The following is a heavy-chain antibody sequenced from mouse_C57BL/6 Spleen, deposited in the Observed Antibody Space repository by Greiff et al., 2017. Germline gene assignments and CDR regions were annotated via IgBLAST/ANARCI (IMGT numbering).Heavy chain of an antibody. D-gene: IGHD1-1*01. V-gene: IGHV1-69*01. CDR3: ARGLITTVADY. CDR1: GYTFTSYW. Sequence: QVQLKQPGAELVMPGASVKLSCKASGYTFTSYWMHWVKQRPGQGLEWIGEIDPSDSYTNYNQKFKGKSTLTVDKSSSTAYMQLSSLTSEDSAVYYCARGLITTVADYWGQGTTLTVSS. J-gene: IGHJ2*01. CDR2: IDPSDSYT.